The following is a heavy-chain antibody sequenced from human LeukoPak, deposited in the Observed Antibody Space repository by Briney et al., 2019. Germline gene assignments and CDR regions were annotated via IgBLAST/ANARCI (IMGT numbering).Heavy chain of an antibody. V-gene: IGHV3-30*03. CDR1: GFTFSSYG. J-gene: IGHJ4*02. D-gene: IGHD3-22*01. CDR3: AAAYLLSIAMIGD. Sequence: TGGSLRLSCAASGFTFSSYGMHWVRQAPGKGLEWVAVISYDGSNKYYADSVEGRFTIYRDNSKNTMYLQMNSLRAEETAVYYCAAAYLLSIAMIGDWAQGTLV. CDR2: ISYDGSNK.